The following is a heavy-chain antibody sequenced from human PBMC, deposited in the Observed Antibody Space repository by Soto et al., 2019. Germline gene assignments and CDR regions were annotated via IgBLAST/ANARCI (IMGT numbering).Heavy chain of an antibody. CDR2: VKSKSDGGTT. CDR1: GFTFSNSW. D-gene: IGHD3-10*01. V-gene: IGHV3-15*07. J-gene: IGHJ4*01. Sequence: GSLRLSCAASGFTFSNSWINWVRQAPGKGLEWVGRVKSKSDGGTTDFAAPVKGRFAISRDDSESMVYLEMNDLQTEDTAIYYCTTDSYITPVTLRFDYCGDGTLVTVSS. CDR3: TTDSYITPVTLRFDY.